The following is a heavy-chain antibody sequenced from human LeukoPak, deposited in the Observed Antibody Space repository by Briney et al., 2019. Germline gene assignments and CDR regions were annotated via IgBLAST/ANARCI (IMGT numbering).Heavy chain of an antibody. Sequence: SVKVSCKASGGTFSSYAISWVRQAPGQGLEWMGGIIPIFGTANYAQKFQGRVTITADESTSTAYTELSSLRSEDTAVYYCARDKGIAAAGTTWGQGTLVTVSS. D-gene: IGHD6-13*01. CDR1: GGTFSSYA. V-gene: IGHV1-69*13. CDR2: IIPIFGTA. J-gene: IGHJ5*02. CDR3: ARDKGIAAAGTT.